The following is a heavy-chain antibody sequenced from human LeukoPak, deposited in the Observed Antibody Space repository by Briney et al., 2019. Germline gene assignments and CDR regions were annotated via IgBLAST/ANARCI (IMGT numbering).Heavy chain of an antibody. CDR3: AVTSLAYYYDSSGYLPYGMDV. CDR2: FNPNSGGT. J-gene: IGHJ6*02. V-gene: IGHV1-2*02. D-gene: IGHD3-22*01. CDR1: GHTFTGYY. Sequence: ASVKVSCKASGHTFTGYYMHWVRQAPGQGLEWMGWFNPNSGGTNYEQKFQGRVTMTRDTSISTAYMELSRLRSDDTAMYYCAVTSLAYYYDSSGYLPYGMDVWGQGTTVTVSS.